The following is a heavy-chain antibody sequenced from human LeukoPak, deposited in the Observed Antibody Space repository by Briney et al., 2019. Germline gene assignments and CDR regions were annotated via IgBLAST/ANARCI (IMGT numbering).Heavy chain of an antibody. Sequence: PSETLSLTCTVSGGSISSGGYYWSWIRQPPGKGLEWIGYIYYSGSTYYNPSLKSRVTISVDTSKNQFSLKLSSVTAADTAVYYCAREVWCGGDCYAFDYWGQGTLVTVSS. CDR2: IYYSGST. J-gene: IGHJ4*02. V-gene: IGHV4-30-2*01. CDR1: GGSISSGGYY. D-gene: IGHD2-21*02. CDR3: AREVWCGGDCYAFDY.